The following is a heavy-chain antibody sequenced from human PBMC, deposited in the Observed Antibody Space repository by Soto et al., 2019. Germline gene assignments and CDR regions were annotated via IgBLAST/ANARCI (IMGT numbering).Heavy chain of an antibody. CDR2: IYWDDDK. Sequence: QITLKESGPTLVKPTQTLTLTCTFSGFSLSTSGVGVGWIRQPRGKALEWLALIYWDDDKRYSPSLKSRLTITRDTSKNQVVLTMTNMDPVDTATYYCAHFRGLVMGFDLWGRGTLVTVSS. V-gene: IGHV2-5*02. J-gene: IGHJ2*01. CDR3: AHFRGLVMGFDL. CDR1: GFSLSTSGVG. D-gene: IGHD3-9*01.